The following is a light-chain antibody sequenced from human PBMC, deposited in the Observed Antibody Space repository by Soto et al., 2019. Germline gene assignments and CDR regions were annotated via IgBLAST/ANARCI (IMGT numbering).Light chain of an antibody. J-gene: IGKJ3*01. CDR3: QQYGSSPPFT. CDR2: GAP. V-gene: IGKV3-20*01. CDR1: QSVSSSY. Sequence: EIVLTQSPGTLSLSPGERATLSCRASQSVSSSYLAWYQQKPGQAPRLLIDGAPSRATGIPHRFSGSGSGTDFTLTISRLEPEDFPLYYCQQYGSSPPFTFGPGTKVDI.